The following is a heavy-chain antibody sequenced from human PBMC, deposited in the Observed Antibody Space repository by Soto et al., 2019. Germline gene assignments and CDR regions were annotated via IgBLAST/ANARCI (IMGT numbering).Heavy chain of an antibody. Sequence: ASVKVSCKASGYTFTSYDINWVRQATGQGLEWMGWMNANNGNTDYAQKLQGRVTMTTNTSMSTAYMELRSLRSDDTAVYYCARDAHYDFSSGYYTGMSPWHFDYWGQGTLVTVSS. CDR1: GYTFTSYD. CDR3: ARDAHYDFSSGYYTGMSPWHFDY. J-gene: IGHJ4*02. D-gene: IGHD3-3*01. CDR2: MNANNGNT. V-gene: IGHV1-8*01.